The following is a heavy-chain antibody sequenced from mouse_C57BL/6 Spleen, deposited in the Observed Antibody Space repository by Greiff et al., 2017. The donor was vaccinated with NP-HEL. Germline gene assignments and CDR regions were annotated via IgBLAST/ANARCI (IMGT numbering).Heavy chain of an antibody. CDR1: GYAFSSSW. V-gene: IGHV1-82*01. CDR3: APYSNYYTWFAY. CDR2: IYPGDGDT. Sequence: QVQLKQSGPELVKPGASVKISCKASGYAFSSSWMNWVKQRPGKGLEWIGRIYPGDGDTNYNGKFKGKATLTADKSSSTAYMQLSSLTAEDSAVYFCAPYSNYYTWFAYWGQGTLVTVSA. J-gene: IGHJ3*01. D-gene: IGHD2-5*01.